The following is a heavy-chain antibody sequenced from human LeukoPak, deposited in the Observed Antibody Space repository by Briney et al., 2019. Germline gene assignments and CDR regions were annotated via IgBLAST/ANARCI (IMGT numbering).Heavy chain of an antibody. J-gene: IGHJ5*02. CDR1: SGSIGSSSNY. CDR3: ARASFNVVFGNWFDP. D-gene: IGHD2-8*01. CDR2: VYYSGST. V-gene: IGHV4-39*01. Sequence: EASETLSLTCTVSSGSIGSSSNYWGWIRQAPGKGLEWIGNVYYSGSTFYSPSLKSRVTISVDTSKNQFSLKLRSVTAADTAIYYCARASFNVVFGNWFDPWGQGTLVTVSP.